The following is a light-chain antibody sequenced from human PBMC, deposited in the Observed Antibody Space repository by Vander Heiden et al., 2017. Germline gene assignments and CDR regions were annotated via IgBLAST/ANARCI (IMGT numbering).Light chain of an antibody. J-gene: IGLJ2*01. Sequence: QSVLTQPPSASGTPGQWVTISCSGSSSNIGSNYVYWYHQLPGTAPKLLIYRNDQRPSGVPDRFSGYKSGTSASLTISGLRSEDEADYYCAAWDDSLGAVVFGGGTKLTVL. V-gene: IGLV1-47*01. CDR3: AAWDDSLGAVV. CDR2: RND. CDR1: SSNIGSNY.